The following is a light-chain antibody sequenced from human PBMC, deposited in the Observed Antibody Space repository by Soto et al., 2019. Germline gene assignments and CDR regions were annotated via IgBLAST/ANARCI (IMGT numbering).Light chain of an antibody. V-gene: IGLV2-11*01. CDR1: SSDVGGYNH. CDR2: DVS. Sequence: QSVLTQPRSMSGSPGQSVTISCTATSSDVGGYNHVSWYQQHPGKAPKLMIYDVSKRPSGVPDRFSGSRSGYTASLTISGLQAEDEADYYCCSYAGTYSYVFGTGTKLTVL. CDR3: CSYAGTYSYV. J-gene: IGLJ1*01.